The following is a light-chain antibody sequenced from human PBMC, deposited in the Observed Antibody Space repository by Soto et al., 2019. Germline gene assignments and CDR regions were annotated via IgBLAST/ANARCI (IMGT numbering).Light chain of an antibody. J-gene: IGKJ4*01. CDR3: QQYYSTPLN. V-gene: IGKV4-1*01. Sequence: DIVMTQAPDSLAVSRGERGTITCQSSQSVLYSSNNKNYLAWYQQKPGQPPKLLIYWASTREYGVPDRFSGSGCGTYLTLTISSLQAEDVAVYYCQQYYSTPLNFGGGTKVDI. CDR2: WAS. CDR1: QSVLYSSNNKNY.